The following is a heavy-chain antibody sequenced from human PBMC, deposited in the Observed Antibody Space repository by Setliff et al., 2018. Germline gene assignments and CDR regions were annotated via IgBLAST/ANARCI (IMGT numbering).Heavy chain of an antibody. Sequence: SETLSLTCTVSGGSISSYYWSWIRQPPGKGLEWSGYIYYSGSTNYNPSLKSRVTISVDTSKNQFSLKLSSVTAADTAVYYCAREVYGDYPTYYFDYWGQGTLVTVSS. D-gene: IGHD4-17*01. CDR2: IYYSGST. CDR1: GGSISSYY. J-gene: IGHJ4*02. V-gene: IGHV4-59*01. CDR3: AREVYGDYPTYYFDY.